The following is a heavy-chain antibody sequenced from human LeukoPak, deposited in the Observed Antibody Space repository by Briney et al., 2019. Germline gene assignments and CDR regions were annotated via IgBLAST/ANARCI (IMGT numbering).Heavy chain of an antibody. D-gene: IGHD6-19*01. CDR2: INPNSGGT. CDR1: GYTFTGYY. V-gene: IGHV1-2*02. J-gene: IGHJ4*02. CDR3: ARELGAVAGRGPFDY. Sequence: ASVKVSCKASGYTFTGYYMHWVRQAPGQGLEWMGWINPNSGGTNYAQKFQGRVTMTRDMSTSTVYMELSSLRSEDTAVYYCARELGAVAGRGPFDYWGQGTLVTVSS.